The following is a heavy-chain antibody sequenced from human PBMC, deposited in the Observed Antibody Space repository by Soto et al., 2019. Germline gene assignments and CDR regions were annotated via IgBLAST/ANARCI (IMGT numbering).Heavy chain of an antibody. Sequence: QVQLVQSGAEVKKPGASVKVSCKASGYTFTGYYMHWVRQAPGQGLEWMGWINPNSGGTNYAQKFQGWVTMTRDTSISTAYMELSRLRSDDTAVYYCARAGSSSGYYYYFDYWGQGTLVTVSS. CDR3: ARAGSSSGYYYYFDY. J-gene: IGHJ4*02. D-gene: IGHD3-22*01. V-gene: IGHV1-2*04. CDR1: GYTFTGYY. CDR2: INPNSGGT.